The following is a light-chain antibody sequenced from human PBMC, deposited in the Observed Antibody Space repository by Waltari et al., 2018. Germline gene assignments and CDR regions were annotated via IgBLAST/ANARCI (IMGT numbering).Light chain of an antibody. CDR3: QQSNSFPWT. J-gene: IGKJ1*01. CDR2: AAS. Sequence: DIQMTQSPSSVSATVGDRVPITCRASQDVSKWLAWYQQKPGKAPKLLMYAASTLQSGVPPRFSGSGSGTDFTLSINSLQREDFATYYCQQSNSFPWTFGHGTKVEIK. V-gene: IGKV1-12*01. CDR1: QDVSKW.